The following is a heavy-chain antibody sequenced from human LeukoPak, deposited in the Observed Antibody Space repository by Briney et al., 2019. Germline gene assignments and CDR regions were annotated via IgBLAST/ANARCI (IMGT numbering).Heavy chain of an antibody. D-gene: IGHD2/OR15-2a*01. CDR2: ITAYSGHI. CDR1: GYTFDSYG. J-gene: IGHJ4*02. CDR3: ARGGRTTAPDY. Sequence: ASVKVSCKTYGYTFDSYGISWVRQAPGQGLEWMAWITAYSGHIDYAQNLQGRVTVTTDTSTSTAYMELRSLRSDDTAVYYCARGGRTTAPDYWGQGTLVTVSS. V-gene: IGHV1-18*01.